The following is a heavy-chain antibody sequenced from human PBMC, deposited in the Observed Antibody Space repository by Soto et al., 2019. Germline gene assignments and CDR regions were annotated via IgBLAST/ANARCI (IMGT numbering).Heavy chain of an antibody. CDR3: ARGGIAVAGILYYYGMDV. V-gene: IGHV6-1*01. CDR1: GDSVSSNSAA. CDR2: TYYRSKWYN. J-gene: IGHJ6*02. D-gene: IGHD6-19*01. Sequence: QTLSLTCAISGDSVSSNSAAWNWIRQSPSRGLEWLGRTYYRSKWYNDYAVSVKSRITINPDTSKNQFSLQLNSVTPEDTAVYYCARGGIAVAGILYYYGMDVWGQGTTVTVSS.